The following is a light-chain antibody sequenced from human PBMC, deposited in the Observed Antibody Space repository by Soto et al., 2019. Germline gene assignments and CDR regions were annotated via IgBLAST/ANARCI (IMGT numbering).Light chain of an antibody. CDR1: SSDVGGYNY. CDR3: CSYAGSYGVV. V-gene: IGLV2-11*01. Sequence: QSALTQPRSVSGSLGQSVTISCTGTSSDVGGYNYVSWYQQHPGKAPKLMIYDVSKRPSGVPDRFSGSKSGNTASLTISGLQAEDEADYYCCSYAGSYGVVFGGGTKLTVL. J-gene: IGLJ2*01. CDR2: DVS.